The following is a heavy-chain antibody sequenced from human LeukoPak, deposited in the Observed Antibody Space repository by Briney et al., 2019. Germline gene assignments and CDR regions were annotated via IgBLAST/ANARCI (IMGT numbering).Heavy chain of an antibody. V-gene: IGHV4-59*08. CDR1: GGSISSYY. CDR2: IYYSGST. Sequence: PSETLSLTCTVSGGSISSYYWSWIRQPPGKGLEWIGYIYYSGSTNYNPSLKSRVTISVDTSKNQFSLKLSSVTAADTAVYYCASHSAPQGGYLDFDYWGQGTLVTVSS. D-gene: IGHD1-26*01. CDR3: ASHSAPQGGYLDFDY. J-gene: IGHJ4*02.